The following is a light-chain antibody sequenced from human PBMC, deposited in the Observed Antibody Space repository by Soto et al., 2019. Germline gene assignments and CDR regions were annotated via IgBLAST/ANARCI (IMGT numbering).Light chain of an antibody. CDR2: GAS. V-gene: IGKV3D-15*01. CDR3: QQYENWCRT. J-gene: IGKJ1*01. Sequence: EIVMTPSPATLSVSPGEGVTLSCRASQRISNNLAWYQHKPGPAPRLLIYGASTRVTNIPARVSGSGSGTDFTLTISGLQSADFAVYECQQYENWCRTFGLETTVEIK. CDR1: QRISNN.